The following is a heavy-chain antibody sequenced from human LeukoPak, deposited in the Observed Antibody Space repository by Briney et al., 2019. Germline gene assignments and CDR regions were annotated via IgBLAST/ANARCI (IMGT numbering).Heavy chain of an antibody. V-gene: IGHV4-39*07. CDR3: ARVVVGGAAAGDY. Sequence: SQTLSLTCTVSGGSISSGDYYWSWIRQPPGKGLEWIGSIYYSGSTYYNPSLKSRVTISVDTSKNQFSLKLSSVTAADTAVYYCARVVVGGAAAGDYWGQGTLVTVSS. J-gene: IGHJ4*02. D-gene: IGHD6-13*01. CDR2: IYYSGST. CDR1: GGSISSGDYY.